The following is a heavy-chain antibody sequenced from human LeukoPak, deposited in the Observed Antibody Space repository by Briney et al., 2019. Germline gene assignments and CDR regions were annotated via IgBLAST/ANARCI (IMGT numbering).Heavy chain of an antibody. CDR2: ISSDGGST. Sequence: PGGSLRLSCAASGFTFSSYAMSWLRQAPGKGLEWVSAISSDGGSTYYAASVKGRFTISRDNSKNTLYLQVNSLRAEDTAVYYCAAQYQLPSNAFDIWGQGTVVTVSS. D-gene: IGHD2-2*01. CDR3: AAQYQLPSNAFDI. V-gene: IGHV3-23*01. CDR1: GFTFSSYA. J-gene: IGHJ3*02.